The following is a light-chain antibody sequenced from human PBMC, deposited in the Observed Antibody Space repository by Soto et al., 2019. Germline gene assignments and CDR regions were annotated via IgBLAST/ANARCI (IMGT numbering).Light chain of an antibody. CDR1: SSNIGAGYD. CDR3: HSYASSLSGLL. J-gene: IGLJ2*01. CDR2: GNS. V-gene: IGLV1-40*01. Sequence: QSVLTQPPSVSGAPGQRVTISCTGSSSNIGAGYDVHWYQQLPGTAPKLLIYGNSNRPSGVPDRFSGSKSGTSASLAITGLQAEDEADYYCHSYASSLSGLLFGGGTQLTVL.